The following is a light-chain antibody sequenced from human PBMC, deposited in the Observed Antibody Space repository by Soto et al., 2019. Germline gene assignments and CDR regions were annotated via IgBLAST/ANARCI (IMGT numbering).Light chain of an antibody. V-gene: IGLV2-11*01. CDR2: DVS. CDR1: SSDVGGYNY. Sequence: QSVLTQPRSVSGSPGQSVTISCTGTSSDVGGYNYVSWYQQHPGKAPKLMIYDVSKRPSGVPDRFSGSKSGNTASLTISGLQVEDEAEYFCFSFTATSTHVFGTGTKVTVL. J-gene: IGLJ1*01. CDR3: FSFTATSTHV.